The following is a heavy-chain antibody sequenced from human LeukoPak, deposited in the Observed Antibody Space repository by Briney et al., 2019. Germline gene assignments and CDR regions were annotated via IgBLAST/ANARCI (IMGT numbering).Heavy chain of an antibody. J-gene: IGHJ3*02. Sequence: PGGSLRLSCAASGFTVSSNYMSWVRQAPGKGLEWVSVIYSGGSTYYADSVKGRFTISRDNSKNTLYLQMNSLRAEDTAVYYCARETLPGGGAFDIWGQGTMVTVSS. V-gene: IGHV3-66*01. D-gene: IGHD1-14*01. CDR3: ARETLPGGGAFDI. CDR2: IYSGGST. CDR1: GFTVSSNY.